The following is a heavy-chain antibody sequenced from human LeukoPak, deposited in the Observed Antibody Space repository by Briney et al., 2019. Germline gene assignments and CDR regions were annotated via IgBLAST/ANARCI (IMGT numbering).Heavy chain of an antibody. CDR2: IHYSGST. J-gene: IGHJ4*02. V-gene: IGHV4-59*08. CDR3: VRSGVYRGGYFDY. CDR1: GGSIRSYY. D-gene: IGHD1-26*01. Sequence: SETLSLTCTVSGGSIRSYYWTWIRQPPGKGLEWIGYIHYSGSTDYNPSLKSRLTISLDTSKNQFSLNLSSVTAADTAVYYCVRSGVYRGGYFDYWGQGSLVTVSS.